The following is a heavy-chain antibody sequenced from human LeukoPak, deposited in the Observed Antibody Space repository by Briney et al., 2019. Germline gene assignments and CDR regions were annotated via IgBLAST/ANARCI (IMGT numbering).Heavy chain of an antibody. J-gene: IGHJ3*02. CDR2: IYYSGST. Sequence: SETLSLTCTVSGGSIGSTTYYWGWIRQPPGKELECIGSIYYSGSTYYNPSLKSRVTISLHTSQSQFSLKLSSVTAEDTAVYYCARHKQSGTYYDAFDIWGQGTMVTVSS. V-gene: IGHV4-39*01. CDR3: ARHKQSGTYYDAFDI. D-gene: IGHD1-26*01. CDR1: GGSIGSTTYY.